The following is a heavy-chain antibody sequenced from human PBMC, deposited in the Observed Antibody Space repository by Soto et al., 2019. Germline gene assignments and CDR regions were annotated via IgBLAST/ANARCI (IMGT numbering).Heavy chain of an antibody. CDR1: GYTFTSYG. D-gene: IGHD1-26*01. CDR2: ISAYNGNT. Sequence: QVQLVQSGAEVKKPGASVKVSCKASGYTFTSYGISWVRQAPGQGLEWMGWISAYNGNTKYAQKLQGRGTMTTDTSTRTDYMELRSLRSDDTAVYYCARDLGGSYYAPVDYWGQGTLVTVSS. CDR3: ARDLGGSYYAPVDY. V-gene: IGHV1-18*01. J-gene: IGHJ4*02.